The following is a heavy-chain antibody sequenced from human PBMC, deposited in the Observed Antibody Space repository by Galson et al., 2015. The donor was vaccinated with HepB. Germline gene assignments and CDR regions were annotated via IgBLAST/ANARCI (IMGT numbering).Heavy chain of an antibody. CDR2: IDPSDSYT. V-gene: IGHV5-10-1*01. CDR1: GYSFTSYW. Sequence: QSGAEVKKPGESLRISCKGSGYSFTSYWISWVRQMPGKGLEWMGRIDPSDSYTNYSPSFQGHVTISADKSISTAYLQWSSLKASDTAMYYCARLYDSSSWYLNAFDIWGQGTMVTVSS. CDR3: ARLYDSSSWYLNAFDI. D-gene: IGHD6-13*01. J-gene: IGHJ3*02.